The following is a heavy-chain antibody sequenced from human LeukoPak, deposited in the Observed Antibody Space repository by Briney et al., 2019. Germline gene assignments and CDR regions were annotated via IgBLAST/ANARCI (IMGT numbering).Heavy chain of an antibody. CDR3: ARSYAVTLYYFDY. Sequence: SSETLSLTCTVSGGSISSGSYYWSWIRQPAGKGLEWIGRIYTSGSTNYNPFLKSRVTISVDTPKNQFSLKLSSVTAADTAVYYCARSYAVTLYYFDYWGQGTLVTVSS. J-gene: IGHJ4*02. CDR1: GGSISSGSYY. V-gene: IGHV4-61*02. D-gene: IGHD4-11*01. CDR2: IYTSGST.